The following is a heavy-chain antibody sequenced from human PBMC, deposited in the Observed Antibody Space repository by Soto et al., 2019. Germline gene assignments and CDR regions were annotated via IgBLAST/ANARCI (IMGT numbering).Heavy chain of an antibody. J-gene: IGHJ4*02. CDR3: AKALGELSPESYDY. CDR1: GFTFSSYG. Sequence: QVQLVESGGGVVQPGRSLRLSCAASGFTFSSYGMHWVRQAPGKGLEWVAVISYDGSDKYYADSVKGQFTISRDNSKNTLNLQMNSLRADDTAVYYFAKALGELSPESYDYWGQGTLITVSS. D-gene: IGHD3-16*02. V-gene: IGHV3-30*18. CDR2: ISYDGSDK.